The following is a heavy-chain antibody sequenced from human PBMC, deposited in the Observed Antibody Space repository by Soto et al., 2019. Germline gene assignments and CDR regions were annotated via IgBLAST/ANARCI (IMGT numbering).Heavy chain of an antibody. D-gene: IGHD1-20*01. V-gene: IGHV3-33*08. CDR3: ARDSIRVPADFDY. J-gene: IGHJ4*02. Sequence: VQLVESGGGLVQPGGSLRLSCAASGFTFKTFVMNWVRQAPGKGLEWVAAIWSDGNNRYNGGAVEGRFTISKDNSKNMLYLQMNDLRVEDTALYYCARDSIRVPADFDYWGQGTLVTVSS. CDR1: GFTFKTFV. CDR2: IWSDGNNR.